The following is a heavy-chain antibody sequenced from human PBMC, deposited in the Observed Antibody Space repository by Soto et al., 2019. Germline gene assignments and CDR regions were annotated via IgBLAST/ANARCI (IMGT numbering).Heavy chain of an antibody. CDR3: VRRSGSYDSSGYHDNWYFDL. CDR1: GGSISSGDYY. CDR2: MYYSGGT. Sequence: SETLSLTCSVSGGSISSGDYYWGWIRQPPGKGLEWIGSMYYSGGTYYNPSLRSRVTISVDTSNNHFSLKLSSVAAADTAVYYCVRRSGSYDSSGYHDNWYFDLWGRGTLVTVSS. J-gene: IGHJ2*01. D-gene: IGHD3-22*01. V-gene: IGHV4-39*02.